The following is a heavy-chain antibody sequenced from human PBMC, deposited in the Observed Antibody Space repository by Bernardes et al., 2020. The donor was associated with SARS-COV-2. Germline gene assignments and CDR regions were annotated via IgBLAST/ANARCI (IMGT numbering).Heavy chain of an antibody. D-gene: IGHD3-16*02. J-gene: IGHJ6*02. V-gene: IGHV3-74*01. Sequence: GGSLRLSCAASGFTFSSYWMHWVRQAPGKGLVWVSRINSDGSSTSYADSVKGRFTISRDNAKNTLYLQMNSLRAEDTAVYYCAREGRTRPYYDYVWGSYRYHYGMDVWGQGTTVTVSS. CDR3: AREGRTRPYYDYVWGSYRYHYGMDV. CDR1: GFTFSSYW. CDR2: INSDGSST.